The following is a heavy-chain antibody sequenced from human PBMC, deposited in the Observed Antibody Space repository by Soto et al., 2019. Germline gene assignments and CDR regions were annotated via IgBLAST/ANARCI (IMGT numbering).Heavy chain of an antibody. V-gene: IGHV4-39*07. D-gene: IGHD3-10*01. CDR1: GGSISSSTYY. CDR2: IYYSGST. Sequence: PSETLSLTCTVSGGSISSSTYYWGWIRQPPGKGLEWIGSIYYSGSTNYNPSLKSRVTISVDTSKNQFSLKLSSVTAADTAVYYCARVWFGELSAAFDPWGQGTLVTVSS. J-gene: IGHJ5*02. CDR3: ARVWFGELSAAFDP.